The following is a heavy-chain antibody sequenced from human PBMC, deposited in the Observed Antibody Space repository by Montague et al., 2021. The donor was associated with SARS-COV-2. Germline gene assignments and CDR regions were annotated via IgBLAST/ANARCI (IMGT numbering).Heavy chain of an antibody. D-gene: IGHD5-12*01. V-gene: IGHV4-39*01. J-gene: IGHJ4*02. CDR3: ARHEGQWLRLYPYYFDY. Sequence: SETLSLTCTVSGGSISSSSYYWGWIRQPPGKGLEWIGSIYYSGSTYYNPSLKSRVTISVGTSKNQFSLKLSSVTAADTAVYYCARHEGQWLRLYPYYFDYWGQGTLVTVSS. CDR2: IYYSGST. CDR1: GGSISSSSYY.